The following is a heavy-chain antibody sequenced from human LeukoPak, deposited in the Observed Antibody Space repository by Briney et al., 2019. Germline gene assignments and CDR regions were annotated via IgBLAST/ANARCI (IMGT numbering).Heavy chain of an antibody. CDR1: GYTFTGYY. CDR3: ARGFGQTSGVDF. CDR2: IDPNSGGT. J-gene: IGHJ4*02. D-gene: IGHD3-10*01. Sequence: ASVKVSCKASGYTFTGYYMHWVRQAPGQGLEWMGWIDPNSGGTKYAPKFQGRVTMNRDTSIPAVYMEVSRLRFDDTAVYYCARGFGQTSGVDFWGQGTLVTVSS. V-gene: IGHV1-2*02.